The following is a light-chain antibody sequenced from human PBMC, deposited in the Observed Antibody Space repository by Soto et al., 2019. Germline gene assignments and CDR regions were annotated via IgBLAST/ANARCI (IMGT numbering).Light chain of an antibody. CDR1: QSVSSN. V-gene: IGKV3-15*01. CDR2: GAS. CDR3: QQYNNWPPLT. J-gene: IGKJ2*01. Sequence: EIVMTQSPATLSVSPGERATRSCRASQSVSSNLAWYQQKPGQAPRLLIYGASTRATGLPARFSGSGSGTEFTLTISSLQPEDFVVNYCQQYNNWPPLTFGQGTKLEIK.